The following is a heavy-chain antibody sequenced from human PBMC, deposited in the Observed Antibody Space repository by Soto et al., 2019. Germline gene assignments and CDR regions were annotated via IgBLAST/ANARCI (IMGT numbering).Heavy chain of an antibody. D-gene: IGHD3-3*01. CDR3: AAYDFWSGYYSDY. J-gene: IGHJ4*02. Sequence: SETLSLTCTVSGGSISSYYWSWIRQPPGKGLEWIGYIYYSGSTNYNPSLKSRVTISVDTSKNQFSLKLSSVTAADTAVYYCAAYDFWSGYYSDYWGQGTLVTVSS. CDR2: IYYSGST. V-gene: IGHV4-59*01. CDR1: GGSISSYY.